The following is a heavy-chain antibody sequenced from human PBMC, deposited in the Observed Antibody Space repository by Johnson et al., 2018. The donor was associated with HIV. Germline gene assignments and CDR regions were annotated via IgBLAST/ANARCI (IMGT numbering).Heavy chain of an antibody. Sequence: QVQLVESGGAVVQPGGCLRLSCSASRFTLSSYGMHWVRQAPGKGLEWVAFIRYDGSNKYYADSVKGRFTISRDNSKNTVYLEMNSLRAEDTAVYYCAREGNYYDSSSHVFDIWGQGTMVTVSS. CDR2: IRYDGSNK. V-gene: IGHV3-30*02. CDR1: RFTLSSYG. D-gene: IGHD3-22*01. J-gene: IGHJ3*02. CDR3: AREGNYYDSSSHVFDI.